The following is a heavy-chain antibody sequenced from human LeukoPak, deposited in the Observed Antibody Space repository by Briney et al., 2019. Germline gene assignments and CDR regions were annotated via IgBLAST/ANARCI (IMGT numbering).Heavy chain of an antibody. D-gene: IGHD3-22*01. CDR3: ARVYYDSNGGDAFDI. CDR1: GYSISSGYY. CDR2: IYHNGNT. Sequence: SETLSLTCTVSGYSISSGYYWGWIRQPPGKGLEWIGSIYHNGNTYYNPSLQSRVTISVDTPKNQFSLRLSSVTAADTAVYYCARVYYDSNGGDAFDIWGHGTMVTVSS. V-gene: IGHV4-38-2*02. J-gene: IGHJ3*02.